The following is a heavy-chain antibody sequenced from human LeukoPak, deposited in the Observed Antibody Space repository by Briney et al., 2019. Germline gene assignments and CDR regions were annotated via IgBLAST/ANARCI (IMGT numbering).Heavy chain of an antibody. J-gene: IGHJ3*01. CDR2: VIPMFDVT. Sequence: GASVKVSCKASGGTFSSYALSWVRQAPGQGLEWMGRVIPMFDVTDYAQKFQGRVTITADTSTGTAYMELSSLTSDDTAMYYCARDPALEGTEDYRDFGGVESVDAFDVWGQGTMVTVSS. V-gene: IGHV1-69*10. D-gene: IGHD4-23*01. CDR1: GGTFSSYA. CDR3: ARDPALEGTEDYRDFGGVESVDAFDV.